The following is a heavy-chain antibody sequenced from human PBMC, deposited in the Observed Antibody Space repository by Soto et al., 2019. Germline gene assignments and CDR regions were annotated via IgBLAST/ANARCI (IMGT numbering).Heavy chain of an antibody. CDR1: GFTFSSYA. V-gene: IGHV3-30-3*01. CDR3: ADGLG. Sequence: QVQLVESGGGVVQPGRSLRLSCAASGFTFSSYAMHWVRQAPGKGLEWVAVISYDGSNKYYADSVKGRFTISRDNSKNTLYLQMNSLRAEDTAVYYCADGLGWGQGTLVTVSS. J-gene: IGHJ4*02. D-gene: IGHD7-27*01. CDR2: ISYDGSNK.